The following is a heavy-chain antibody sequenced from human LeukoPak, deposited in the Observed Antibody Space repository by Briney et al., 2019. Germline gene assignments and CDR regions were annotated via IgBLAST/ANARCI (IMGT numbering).Heavy chain of an antibody. D-gene: IGHD3-16*02. CDR1: GFTFSSYS. J-gene: IGHJ3*02. V-gene: IGHV3-48*02. Sequence: GGSLRLSCVASGFTFSSYSMNWVRQAPGKGLEWVSYISSSSSTMYYADSVKGRFTISRDNAKNSLHLQLNSLRDEDTAVYYCARDGDTTIVNFAFDIWGQGTMVTVSS. CDR2: ISSSSSTM. CDR3: ARDGDTTIVNFAFDI.